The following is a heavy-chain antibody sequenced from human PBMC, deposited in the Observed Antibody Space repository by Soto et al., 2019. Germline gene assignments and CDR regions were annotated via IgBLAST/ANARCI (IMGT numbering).Heavy chain of an antibody. D-gene: IGHD1-1*01. J-gene: IGHJ4*03. CDR1: GFTFSGYY. CDR2: IGHTGTTI. Sequence: GGSLRLSCAASGFTFSGYYMSWIRQAPGKGLEWVSYIGHTGTTIYYADSVKGRFTISRDNAKNSLYLQMNSLRAEDTAVYYCARDDRTGTAVLHYWGQGTLVTVPS. CDR3: ARDDRTGTAVLHY. V-gene: IGHV3-11*01.